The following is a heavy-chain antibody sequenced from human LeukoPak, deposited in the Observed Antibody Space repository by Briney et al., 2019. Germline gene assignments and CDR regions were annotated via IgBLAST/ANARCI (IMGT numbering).Heavy chain of an antibody. V-gene: IGHV4-34*01. CDR3: ASRRLLGYYYYGMDV. J-gene: IGHJ6*02. CDR1: GGSFSGYY. Sequence: SETLSLTCAIYGGSFSGYYWSWIRQPPGKGLEWIGEINHSGSTNYNPSLKSRVTISVDTSKNQFSLKLSSVTAADTAVYYCASRRLLGYYYYGMDVWGQGTTVTVSS. CDR2: INHSGST.